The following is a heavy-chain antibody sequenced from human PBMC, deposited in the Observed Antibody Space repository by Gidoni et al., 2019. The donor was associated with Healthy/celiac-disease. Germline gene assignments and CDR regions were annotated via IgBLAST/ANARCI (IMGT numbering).Heavy chain of an antibody. J-gene: IGHJ6*02. CDR3: ASLGIRYGDFSSGYYYGMDV. D-gene: IGHD4-17*01. Sequence: QVQLQESGPGLVKPSQTLSLTCPVSGGSISSGGYYWSWIRQHPGKGLEWIGYIYYSGSTYYNPSLKSRVTISVDTSKNQFSLKLSSVTAADTAVYYCASLGIRYGDFSSGYYYGMDVWGQGTTVTVSS. CDR1: GGSISSGGYY. V-gene: IGHV4-31*03. CDR2: IYYSGST.